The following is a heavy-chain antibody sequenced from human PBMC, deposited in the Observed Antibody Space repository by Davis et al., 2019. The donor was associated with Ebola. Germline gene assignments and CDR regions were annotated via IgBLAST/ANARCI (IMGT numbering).Heavy chain of an antibody. CDR3: AHKEFEYCTGITCLSYFDY. V-gene: IGHV2-5*01. CDR2: IYWNDDQ. J-gene: IGHJ4*02. Sequence: SGPTLVKPTQTLTLTCSFSGFSLSASGVGVGWVRQSPGEALEWLALIYWNDDQRYSPSLRSRLTITKDTSKNQVVLTMTNMGPADTGTYYCAHKEFEYCTGITCLSYFDYWGQGTLVTVSS. D-gene: IGHD2-8*02. CDR1: GFSLSASGVG.